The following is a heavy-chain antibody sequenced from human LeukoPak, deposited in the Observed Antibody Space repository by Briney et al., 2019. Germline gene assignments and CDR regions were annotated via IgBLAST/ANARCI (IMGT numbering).Heavy chain of an antibody. V-gene: IGHV3-66*01. CDR1: GFTVSNNY. J-gene: IGHJ6*04. Sequence: GGSLRLSCAASGFTVSNNYMSWVRQAPGKGLEWVSLIYSQGGTHYADSVKGRFTISRDNSKNTLYLQMNSLRAEDTAVYYCAELGITMIGGVWGKGTTVTISS. D-gene: IGHD3-10*02. CDR3: AELGITMIGGV. CDR2: IYSQGGT.